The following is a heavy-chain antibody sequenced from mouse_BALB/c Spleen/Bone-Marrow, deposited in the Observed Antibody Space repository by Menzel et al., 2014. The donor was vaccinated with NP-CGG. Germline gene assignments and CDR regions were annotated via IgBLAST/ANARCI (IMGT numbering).Heavy chain of an antibody. CDR1: GFTFSTYA. V-gene: IGHV5-9-3*01. J-gene: IGHJ2*01. Sequence: EVQVVESGGGLVKPGGSLKLSCAASGFTFSTYAMSWVRQTPEKRLEWVATISSGGSYIYYPDSVKGRFTISRDNAKNTLYLQLRSLGSEDTARYYGARPPYYDFDGWNWGQGTLSQSPQ. CDR3: ARPPYYDFDGWN. CDR2: ISSGGSYI. D-gene: IGHD2-4*01.